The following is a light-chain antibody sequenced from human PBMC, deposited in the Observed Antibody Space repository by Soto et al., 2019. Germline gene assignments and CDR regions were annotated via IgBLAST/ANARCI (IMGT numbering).Light chain of an antibody. Sequence: EIVLTQSPSTLSLSPGERATLSCWASQSVRSRYLAWYQQKPGLAPRFLIYDASSRSTGIPERFSGSGSGTDSTLIISRLEPEDFEVYYCQQYGSSPITFGQGTRLEIK. V-gene: IGKV3D-20*01. J-gene: IGKJ5*01. CDR2: DAS. CDR1: QSVRSRY. CDR3: QQYGSSPIT.